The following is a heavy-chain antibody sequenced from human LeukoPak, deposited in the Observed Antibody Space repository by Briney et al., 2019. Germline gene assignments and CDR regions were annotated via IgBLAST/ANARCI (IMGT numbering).Heavy chain of an antibody. J-gene: IGHJ6*03. D-gene: IGHD2-15*01. Sequence: ASVKVSCKASGYTFTGYYMHWVRQAPGQGLEWMGWINPNSGGTNYAQKFQGRVTMTRDTSISTAYMELGRLRSDDTAVYYCARDRGVEYCSSGSCPHYYYYMHVSGKGTTVTICS. V-gene: IGHV1-2*02. CDR2: INPNSGGT. CDR3: ARDRGVEYCSSGSCPHYYYYMHV. CDR1: GYTFTGYY.